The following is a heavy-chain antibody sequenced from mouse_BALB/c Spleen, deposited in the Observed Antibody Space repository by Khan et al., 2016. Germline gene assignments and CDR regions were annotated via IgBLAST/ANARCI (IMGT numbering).Heavy chain of an antibody. J-gene: IGHJ4*01. CDR3: ARMDYYPNYAMDY. V-gene: IGHV2-2*02. CDR2: IWSGGST. D-gene: IGHD1-1*01. Sequence: QVQLQQSGPGLVQPSQSLSITCTVSGFSLTSYGVHWVRQSPGKGLEWLGVIWSGGSTDYNAAFISRLSISKDNSKSQVFFKMNSLQANDTAIYYCARMDYYPNYAMDYWGQGTSVTVSS. CDR1: GFSLTSYG.